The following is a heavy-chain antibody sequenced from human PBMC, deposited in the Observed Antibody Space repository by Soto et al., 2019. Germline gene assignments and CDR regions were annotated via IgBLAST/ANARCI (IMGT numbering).Heavy chain of an antibody. D-gene: IGHD7-27*01. CDR1: GFTFSTSS. CDR2: ISGSGGGK. J-gene: IGHJ4*02. Sequence: GGSLRLSCEASGFTFSTSSMSWVRQAPGKGLEWVSTISGSGGGKYYADSVNGRFTISGDNSKNTLFLQMNSLRAEDTALYYCARNWGIFDYWGQGTLVTVSS. CDR3: ARNWGIFDY. V-gene: IGHV3-23*01.